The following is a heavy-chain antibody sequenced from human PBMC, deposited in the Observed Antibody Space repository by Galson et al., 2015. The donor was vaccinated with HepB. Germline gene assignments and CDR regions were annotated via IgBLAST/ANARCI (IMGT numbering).Heavy chain of an antibody. D-gene: IGHD5-18*01. CDR2: IYYSGST. CDR3: ARHPDTAMVRVAPRFDP. CDR1: SSSSYY. V-gene: IGHV4-39*01. J-gene: IGHJ5*02. Sequence: SSSSYYWGWIRQPPGKGLEWIGSIYYSGSTYYNPSLKSRVTISVDTSKNQFSLKLSSVTAADTAVYYCARHPDTAMVRVAPRFDPWGQGTLVTVSS.